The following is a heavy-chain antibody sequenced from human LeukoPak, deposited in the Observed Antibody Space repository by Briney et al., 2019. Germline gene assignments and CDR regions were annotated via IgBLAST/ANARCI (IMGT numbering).Heavy chain of an antibody. Sequence: GGSLRLSCAASGFTFSSSWMHWVCQAPEKGLEWVADIKCDGSEKYYVDSVKGRLTISRDNAKNSLYLQMNSLRAEDTAVYYCARERSGYYDSSGYYRDAFDIWGQGTMVTVSS. CDR1: GFTFSSSW. CDR3: ARERSGYYDSSGYYRDAFDI. V-gene: IGHV3-52*01. D-gene: IGHD3-22*01. J-gene: IGHJ3*02. CDR2: IKCDGSEK.